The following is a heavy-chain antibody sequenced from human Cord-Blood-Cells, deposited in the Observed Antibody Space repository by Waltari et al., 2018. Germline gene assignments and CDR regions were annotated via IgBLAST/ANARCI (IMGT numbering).Heavy chain of an antibody. V-gene: IGHV1-3*01. Sequence: QVQLVQSGAEVKKPGASVKVSCKASGYTFTSYAMHWVRQAPGQRLEWMGWINAGNGNTKYSQKFQGRVTITRDTSASTAYMELSSLRSEDTAVYYCARALGYSGYDYNWFDPWGQGTLVTVSS. CDR1: GYTFTSYA. J-gene: IGHJ5*02. CDR2: INAGNGNT. CDR3: ARALGYSGYDYNWFDP. D-gene: IGHD5-12*01.